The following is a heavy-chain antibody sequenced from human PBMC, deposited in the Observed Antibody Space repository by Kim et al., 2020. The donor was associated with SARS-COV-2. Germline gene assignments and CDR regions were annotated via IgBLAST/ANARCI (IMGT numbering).Heavy chain of an antibody. CDR1: GYTFTGYG. CDR2: ISTYNGHT. J-gene: IGHJ4*02. V-gene: IGHV1-18*04. Sequence: ASVKVSCKTSGYTFTGYGISWVRQAPGQGLEWMGWISTYNGHTKSAQRFQDRVTMTTDTSTSTVYMELGSITYDDTAVYFCARDFSLERPFDYWGQGTLV. D-gene: IGHD1-1*01. CDR3: ARDFSLERPFDY.